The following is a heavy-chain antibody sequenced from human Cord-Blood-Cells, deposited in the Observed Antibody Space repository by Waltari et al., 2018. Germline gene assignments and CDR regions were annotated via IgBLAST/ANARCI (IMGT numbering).Heavy chain of an antibody. CDR1: GYTFTGYY. D-gene: IGHD3-3*01. Sequence: QVQLVQSGAEVKKPGASVKVSCKASGYTFTGYYMHWVRQAPGQGLEWRGRINPNRGCTNYAQKFQGRVTMTRDTSISTAYMELSRLRSDDTAVYYCARDRYDFWSGYDAFDIWGQGTMVTVSS. V-gene: IGHV1-2*06. CDR3: ARDRYDFWSGYDAFDI. CDR2: INPNRGCT. J-gene: IGHJ3*02.